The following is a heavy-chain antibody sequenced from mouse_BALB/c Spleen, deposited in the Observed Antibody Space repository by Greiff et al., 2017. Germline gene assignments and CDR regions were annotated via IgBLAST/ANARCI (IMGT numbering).Heavy chain of an antibody. Sequence: VMLVESGAELMKPGASVKISCKATGYTFSSYWIEWVKQRPGHGLEWIGEILPGSGSTNYNEKFKGKATFTADTSSNTAYMQLSSLTSEDSAVYYCARGPNYYGSSYWYFDVWGAGTTVTVSS. CDR1: GYTFSSYW. CDR3: ARGPNYYGSSYWYFDV. D-gene: IGHD1-1*01. CDR2: ILPGSGST. J-gene: IGHJ1*01. V-gene: IGHV1-9*01.